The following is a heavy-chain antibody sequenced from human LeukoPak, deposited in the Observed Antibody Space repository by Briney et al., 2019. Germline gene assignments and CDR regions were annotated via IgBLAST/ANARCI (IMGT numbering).Heavy chain of an antibody. Sequence: GRSLRLSCAASGFTFADYAMHWVRQAPGKGLEWVSGISWNSDSIGYGDSVEGRFTISRDNAKSSLYLQMNSLSVEDTAFYYCAKGTDIVATTIDYWGQGTLVTVSS. CDR3: AKGTDIVATTIDY. V-gene: IGHV3-9*01. J-gene: IGHJ4*02. CDR1: GFTFADYA. CDR2: ISWNSDSI. D-gene: IGHD5-12*01.